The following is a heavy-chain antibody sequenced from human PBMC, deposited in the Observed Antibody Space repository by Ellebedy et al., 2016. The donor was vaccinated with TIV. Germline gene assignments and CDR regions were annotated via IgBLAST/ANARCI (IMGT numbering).Heavy chain of an antibody. J-gene: IGHJ5*02. D-gene: IGHD6-13*01. CDR3: ARELGSSSWYIPGWFDP. V-gene: IGHV4-59*01. CDR2: IYYSGST. Sequence: SETLSLTXTVSGGSISSYYWSWIRQPPGKGLEWIGYIYYSGSTNYNPSLKSRVTISVDTSKNQFSLKLSSVTAADTAVYYCARELGSSSWYIPGWFDPWGQGTLVTVSS. CDR1: GGSISSYY.